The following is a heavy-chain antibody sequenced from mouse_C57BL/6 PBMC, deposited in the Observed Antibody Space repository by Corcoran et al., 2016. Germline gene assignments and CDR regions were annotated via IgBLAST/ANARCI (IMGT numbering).Heavy chain of an antibody. CDR2: INPNNGGT. CDR1: GYTFTDYY. V-gene: IGHV1-26*01. J-gene: IGHJ2*01. D-gene: IGHD1-1*01. Sequence: EVQLQQSGPELVKPGASVKISCKASGYTFTDYYMNWVKQSHGKSLEWIGDINPNNGGTSYNQKFKGKATLTVDKSSSTAYMELRSLTSEDSAVYYCASPSTVVAFDYWGQGTTLTVSS. CDR3: ASPSTVVAFDY.